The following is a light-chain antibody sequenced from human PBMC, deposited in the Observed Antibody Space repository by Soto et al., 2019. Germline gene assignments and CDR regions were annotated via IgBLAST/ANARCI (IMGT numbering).Light chain of an antibody. CDR2: AAS. J-gene: IGKJ1*01. Sequence: DIQMTQSPSSLSASVGDRVTITCRASQGISNYLAWDQQKPGKVTKLLIYAASTLQAGVPSRFSGSGSGTDFTLTISGLQPEDVATYYCQKYTSAPWTFGQGTQVEIK. V-gene: IGKV1-27*01. CDR3: QKYTSAPWT. CDR1: QGISNY.